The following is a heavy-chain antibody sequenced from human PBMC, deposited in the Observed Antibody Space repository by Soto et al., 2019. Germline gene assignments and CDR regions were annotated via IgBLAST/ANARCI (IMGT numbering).Heavy chain of an antibody. Sequence: PSETLSLTCTVSGGSISSGGYYWSWIRQHPGKGLEWIGYIYYSGSTYYNPSLKSRVTISVDTSKNQFSLKLSSVTAADTAVYYCSSLPYPGRTYYYYGMDVWGQGTTVTVSS. CDR1: GGSISSGGYY. CDR2: IYYSGST. D-gene: IGHD3-10*01. J-gene: IGHJ6*02. CDR3: SSLPYPGRTYYYYGMDV. V-gene: IGHV4-31*03.